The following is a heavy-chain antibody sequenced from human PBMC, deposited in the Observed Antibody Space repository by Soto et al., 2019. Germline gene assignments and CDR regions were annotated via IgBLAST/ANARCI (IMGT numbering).Heavy chain of an antibody. V-gene: IGHV3-21*01. Sequence: GALWVSCAASGLSLTSYTIIWVCHAPGKRLEWLSSISSSGYIFSTDSVRGRFTISRDNAKNSVYLPINRLRAEDTAVYFCERDCSGGSCYPGMEVWGEGSTFTVSS. D-gene: IGHD2-15*01. CDR2: ISSSGYI. CDR3: ERDCSGGSCYPGMEV. J-gene: IGHJ6*04. CDR1: GLSLTSYT.